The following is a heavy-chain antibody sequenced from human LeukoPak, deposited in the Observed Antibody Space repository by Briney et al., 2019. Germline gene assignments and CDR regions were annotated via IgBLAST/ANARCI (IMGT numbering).Heavy chain of an antibody. CDR3: ARDYYDSSGYYYGGY. CDR2: ISSSSSTI. CDR1: GFTFSSYS. V-gene: IGHV3-48*02. Sequence: GGSLRLSSAASGFTFSSYSMNWVRQAPGKGLEWVSYISSSSSTIYYADSVKGRFTISRDNAKNSLYLQMNSLRDEDTAVYYCARDYYDSSGYYYGGYWGQGTLVTVSS. D-gene: IGHD3-22*01. J-gene: IGHJ4*02.